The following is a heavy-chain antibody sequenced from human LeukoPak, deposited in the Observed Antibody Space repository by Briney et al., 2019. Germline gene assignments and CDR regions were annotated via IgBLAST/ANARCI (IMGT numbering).Heavy chain of an antibody. J-gene: IGHJ4*02. Sequence: GGSLRLSCAASGFTFSNAWMSWVRQAPGKRLEWVGRIKRKTDGGTTDYAAPVKGRFTISRDDSKNTLYLQMNSLKTEDTAVYYCTTFDYAAFDHWGQGTLVTVSS. CDR1: GFTFSNAW. V-gene: IGHV3-15*01. D-gene: IGHD4-17*01. CDR3: TTFDYAAFDH. CDR2: IKRKTDGGTT.